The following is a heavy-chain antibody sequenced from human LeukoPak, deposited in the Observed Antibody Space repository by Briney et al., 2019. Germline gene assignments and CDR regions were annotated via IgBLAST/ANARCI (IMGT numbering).Heavy chain of an antibody. Sequence: GGSLRLSCAASGFTFSSYWMSWVRQAPGKGLEWVANIKQDGSEKYYVDSVKGRFTISGDNAKNSLYLQMNSLRAEDTAVYYCARDPLIAVAGTYYYYGMDVWGQGTTVTVSS. CDR2: IKQDGSEK. J-gene: IGHJ6*02. D-gene: IGHD6-19*01. CDR3: ARDPLIAVAGTYYYYGMDV. V-gene: IGHV3-7*01. CDR1: GFTFSSYW.